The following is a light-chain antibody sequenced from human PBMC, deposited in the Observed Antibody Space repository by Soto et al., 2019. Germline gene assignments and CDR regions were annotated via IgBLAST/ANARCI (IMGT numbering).Light chain of an antibody. Sequence: EIVKTQSPATLSVSPGERATLSCRASQSVSSNLAWYQQKPGQALRLLIYGASTRATGIPARFSGSGSGTEFTLTISSLQSEDFAVYYCQQYNNWPPWTFGQGTKVDIK. CDR2: GAS. J-gene: IGKJ1*01. CDR1: QSVSSN. CDR3: QQYNNWPPWT. V-gene: IGKV3-15*01.